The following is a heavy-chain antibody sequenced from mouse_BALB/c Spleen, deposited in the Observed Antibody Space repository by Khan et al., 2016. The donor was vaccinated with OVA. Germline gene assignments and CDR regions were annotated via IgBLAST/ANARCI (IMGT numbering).Heavy chain of an antibody. J-gene: IGHJ1*01. V-gene: IGHV9-3-1*01. Sequence: QVQLKQSGPELKKPGETVKISCKASGYTFTNYGMNWVKQAPGKALKWMGWINTYTGEPTYADDFKGRFAFSLETSASTAYLQVNNLKYEDTATYCWARVGNDWYFDVWGAGTTVTVSS. CDR3: ARVGNDWYFDV. D-gene: IGHD2-1*01. CDR2: INTYTGEP. CDR1: GYTFTNYG.